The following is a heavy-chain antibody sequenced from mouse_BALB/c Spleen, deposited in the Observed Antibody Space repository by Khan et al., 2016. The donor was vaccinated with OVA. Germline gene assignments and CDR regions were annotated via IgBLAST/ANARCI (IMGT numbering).Heavy chain of an antibody. D-gene: IGHD2-14*01. CDR2: INTHSGVP. Sequence: QVQLKQSGPELKKPGETVRISCKASGYTFTTAGMQWVQKMPGKGLKWIGWINTHSGVPKYAEDFKGRFAFSLETSASTVYLQITNLRKEDTSTEFWARGGTASYRNDGGAMDYWGQGTSVTGSS. J-gene: IGHJ4*01. CDR1: GYTFTTAG. CDR3: ARGGTASYRNDGGAMDY. V-gene: IGHV9-4*02.